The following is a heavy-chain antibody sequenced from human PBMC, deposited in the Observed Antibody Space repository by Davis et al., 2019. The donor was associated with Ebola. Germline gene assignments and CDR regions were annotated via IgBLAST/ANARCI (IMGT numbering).Heavy chain of an antibody. J-gene: IGHJ4*02. Sequence: MPSETLSLTCAVYGGSFSGYYWSWIRQPPGKGLEWIGEINHSGSTKYNPSLKSRLTISVDTSKNQFSLKLSSVTAADTAVYYCARGLRGAAAGLGYWGQGTLVTVSS. CDR3: ARGLRGAAAGLGY. CDR2: INHSGST. V-gene: IGHV4-34*01. D-gene: IGHD6-13*01. CDR1: GGSFSGYY.